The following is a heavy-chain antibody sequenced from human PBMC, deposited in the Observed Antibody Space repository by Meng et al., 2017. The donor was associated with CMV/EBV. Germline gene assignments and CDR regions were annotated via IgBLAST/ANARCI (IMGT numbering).Heavy chain of an antibody. CDR1: GFTFDDYA. D-gene: IGHD2-2*01. CDR2: ISCNSGSI. J-gene: IGHJ6*02. CDR3: ARDRYCSSTSCYEYYYYYGMDV. V-gene: IGHV3-9*01. Sequence: SLKISCAASGFTFDDYAMHWVRQAPGKGLEWVSGISCNSGSIGYADSVKGRFTISRDNAKNSLYLQMNSLRAEDTAVYYCARDRYCSSTSCYEYYYYYGMDVWGQGTTVTVSS.